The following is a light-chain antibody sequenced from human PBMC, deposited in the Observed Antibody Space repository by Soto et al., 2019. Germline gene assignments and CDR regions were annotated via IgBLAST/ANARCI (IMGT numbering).Light chain of an antibody. CDR3: QHYGNSPPT. CDR2: GAS. J-gene: IGKJ1*01. CDR1: QSVSSSY. Sequence: EIVLTQSPGTLSLSPGERATLSCRASQSVSSSYLAWYQRKPGQAPRLLIFGASRRATGIPDRFSGSGSGTDFTLTVSRLEPEDFAVYYCQHYGNSPPTFGQGTKVDIK. V-gene: IGKV3-20*01.